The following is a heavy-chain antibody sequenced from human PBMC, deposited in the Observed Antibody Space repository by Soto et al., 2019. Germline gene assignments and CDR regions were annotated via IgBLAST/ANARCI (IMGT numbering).Heavy chain of an antibody. Sequence: QLLESGGGLVQPGGSLRLSCAASGFTFSIYSMNWVRQAPGKGLEWVSLISGSGGSTHYADSVEGRFTISRDNSKNTLYLEMDSVRAEDTDVYYCAKVVKYDVLTGYYKGPDYYGVDVWGQGATVTVSS. CDR2: ISGSGGST. D-gene: IGHD3-9*01. CDR3: AKVVKYDVLTGYYKGPDYYGVDV. J-gene: IGHJ6*02. CDR1: GFTFSIYS. V-gene: IGHV3-23*01.